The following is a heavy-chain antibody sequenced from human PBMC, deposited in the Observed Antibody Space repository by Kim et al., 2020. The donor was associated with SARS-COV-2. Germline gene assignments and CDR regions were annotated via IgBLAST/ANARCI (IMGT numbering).Heavy chain of an antibody. CDR3: ARDKGNRVLSDLIVLVPADV. CDR1: GGSISSGGYY. V-gene: IGHV4-31*03. Sequence: SETLSLTCTVSGGSISSGGYYWSWIRQHPGKGLEWNGYIYYSGSTYSNPSLKSRVTISVDTSKNQFSLKLSSVTAADTAVYYCARDKGNRVLSDLIVLVPADVWGQGTTVTVSS. CDR2: IYYSGST. J-gene: IGHJ6*02. D-gene: IGHD2-2*01.